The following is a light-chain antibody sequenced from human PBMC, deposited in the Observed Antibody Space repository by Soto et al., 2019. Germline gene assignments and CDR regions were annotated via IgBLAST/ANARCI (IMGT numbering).Light chain of an antibody. CDR3: QQYNNWPFT. CDR1: QSVSSN. J-gene: IGKJ3*01. Sequence: EIGMTQSPGTLSVSPGERATLSCRASQSVSSNLAWYQQKPGQAPRLLIYGASTRATGIPARFSGSGSGTEFTLTISSLQSEDFAVYYCQQYNNWPFTFGPGTKVDF. V-gene: IGKV3-15*01. CDR2: GAS.